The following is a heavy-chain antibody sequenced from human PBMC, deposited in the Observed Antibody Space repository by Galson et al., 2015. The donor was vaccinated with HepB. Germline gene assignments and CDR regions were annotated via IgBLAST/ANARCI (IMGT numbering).Heavy chain of an antibody. D-gene: IGHD2-21*02. CDR2: IVVGSGNT. Sequence: SVKVSCKASGFTFTSSAVQWVRQARGQRLEWIGWIVVGSGNTNYAQKFQGRVTITRDMSTSTAYMELSSLRSEDTAVYYCAADRPNCGGDCYDYWGQGTLVTVSS. CDR1: GFTFTSSA. CDR3: AADRPNCGGDCYDY. J-gene: IGHJ4*02. V-gene: IGHV1-58*01.